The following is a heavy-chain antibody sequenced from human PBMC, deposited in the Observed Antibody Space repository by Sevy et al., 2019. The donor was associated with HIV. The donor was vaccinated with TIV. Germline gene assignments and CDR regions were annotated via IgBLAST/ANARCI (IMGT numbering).Heavy chain of an antibody. CDR3: ARGTTVTTRTRFDP. CDR1: GFTFSSYG. Sequence: GGSLRLSCAASGFTFSSYGMHWVRQAPGKGLEWVAFIRYDGSNKYYADSVKGRFTISRDNSKNTLYLQMNSLRAEDTAVYYCARGTTVTTRTRFDPWGQGTLVTVSS. J-gene: IGHJ5*02. D-gene: IGHD4-17*01. V-gene: IGHV3-30*02. CDR2: IRYDGSNK.